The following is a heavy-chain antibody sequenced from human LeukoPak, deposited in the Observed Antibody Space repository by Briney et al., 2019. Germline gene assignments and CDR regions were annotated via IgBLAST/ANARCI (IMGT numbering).Heavy chain of an antibody. D-gene: IGHD6-19*01. CDR2: IIPIFGTA. CDR3: AMGVGAPEDLAVAADFDY. Sequence: SVKVSCKASGGTFISYVINWVRQAPGQGLEWMGGIIPIFGTANYAQKFQGRVTITADKSTSTAYMELSSLRSEDTAVYYCAMGVGAPEDLAVAADFDYWGQGTLVTVSS. CDR1: GGTFISYV. J-gene: IGHJ4*02. V-gene: IGHV1-69*06.